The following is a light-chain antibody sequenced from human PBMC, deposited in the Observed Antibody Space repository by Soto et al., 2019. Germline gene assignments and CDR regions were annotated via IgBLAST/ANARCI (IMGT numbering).Light chain of an antibody. CDR1: SSNIGINY. V-gene: IGLV1-47*01. J-gene: IGLJ3*02. CDR2: RNN. Sequence: QSVLTQPPSASGTPGQRVTISCSGSSSNIGINYVYWYQQLPGTAPKLLIYRNNQRPSGVPDRFSGSKSGTSASLAISGLRSEDEADYYCAAWDDSLSSPVFGGGTKLIVL. CDR3: AAWDDSLSSPV.